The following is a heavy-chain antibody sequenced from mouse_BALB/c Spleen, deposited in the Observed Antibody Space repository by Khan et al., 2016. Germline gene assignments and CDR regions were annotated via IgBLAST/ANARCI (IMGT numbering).Heavy chain of an antibody. D-gene: IGHD1-1*01. J-gene: IGHJ3*01. CDR3: TTRHYYGSSSFAY. Sequence: EVQLQESGPGLVRPSQSLSLTCTVTGYSITSDYAWNWLRQFPGKKLEWMGYISYSGTTSYNPSLKSRGSITRDTSKNQFFLQLTSVTTEDTATYYCTTRHYYGSSSFAYWGQGTLVTVSA. V-gene: IGHV3-2*02. CDR2: ISYSGTT. CDR1: GYSITSDYA.